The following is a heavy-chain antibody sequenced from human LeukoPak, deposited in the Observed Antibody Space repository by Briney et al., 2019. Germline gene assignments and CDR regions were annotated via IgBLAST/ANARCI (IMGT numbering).Heavy chain of an antibody. Sequence: GGSLRLSCAASGFTFSSYGMHWVRQAPGKGLEWVAVISYDGSNKYYADSVKGRFTISRDNSKNTLYLQMNSLRAEDTAVYYCASSWELYGPLGFDYWGQGTLVTASS. CDR3: ASSWELYGPLGFDY. CDR2: ISYDGSNK. D-gene: IGHD1-26*01. V-gene: IGHV3-30*03. CDR1: GFTFSSYG. J-gene: IGHJ4*02.